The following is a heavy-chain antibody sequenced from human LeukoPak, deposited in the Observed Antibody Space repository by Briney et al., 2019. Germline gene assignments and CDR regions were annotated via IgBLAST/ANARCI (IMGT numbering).Heavy chain of an antibody. Sequence: ASVKVSCKASGYTFTSYGISWVRQAPGQGLEWMGWISAYNGNTNYAQNLQGRVTMTTDTSTSTAYMELRSLRSDDTAVYYCVLFSDCGGDCRPLFDYWGQGTLVTVSS. CDR3: VLFSDCGGDCRPLFDY. V-gene: IGHV1-18*01. CDR1: GYTFTSYG. J-gene: IGHJ4*02. D-gene: IGHD2-21*02. CDR2: ISAYNGNT.